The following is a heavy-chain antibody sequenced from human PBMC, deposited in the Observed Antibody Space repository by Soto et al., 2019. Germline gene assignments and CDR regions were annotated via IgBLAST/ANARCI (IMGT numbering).Heavy chain of an antibody. CDR1: GGTFSSYA. J-gene: IGHJ6*02. CDR2: IIPIFGTA. CDR3: AREFGTTYYYYYGMEV. Sequence: ASVKVSCKASGGTFSSYAISWVRQAPGQGLEWMGGIIPIFGTANYAQKFQGRVTITADESTSTAYMELSSLRSEDTAVYYCAREFGTTYYYYYGMEVWGQGTTVTVSS. D-gene: IGHD4-17*01. V-gene: IGHV1-69*13.